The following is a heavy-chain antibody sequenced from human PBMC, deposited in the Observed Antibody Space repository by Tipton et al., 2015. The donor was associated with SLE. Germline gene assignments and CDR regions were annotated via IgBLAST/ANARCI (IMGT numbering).Heavy chain of an antibody. Sequence: TLSLTCTVPGGPISSYYWTWIRQPPGKGLEWIGEINHTGSTNYNPSLKSRVTISVDTSKNQFSLKLSSVTAADTAVYYCARRTTSGFDPWGQGTLVTVSS. CDR3: ARRTTSGFDP. CDR2: INHTGST. V-gene: IGHV4-34*01. CDR1: GGPISSYY. J-gene: IGHJ5*02. D-gene: IGHD1-26*01.